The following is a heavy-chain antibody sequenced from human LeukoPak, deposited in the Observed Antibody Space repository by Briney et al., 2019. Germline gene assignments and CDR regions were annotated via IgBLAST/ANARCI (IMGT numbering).Heavy chain of an antibody. J-gene: IGHJ4*02. V-gene: IGHV1-2*02. D-gene: IGHD3-9*01. CDR2: INPKSGGT. CDR1: GYTFSGYY. CDR3: ARSPDILTGENFGY. Sequence: GASVKVSCKASGYTFSGYYMHWVRQAPGQGLEWMGWINPKSGGTNEAQKFHDRVTMTRDTSIRTAYMEVSRLRSDDTAVYYCARSPDILTGENFGYWGQGTLVTVSS.